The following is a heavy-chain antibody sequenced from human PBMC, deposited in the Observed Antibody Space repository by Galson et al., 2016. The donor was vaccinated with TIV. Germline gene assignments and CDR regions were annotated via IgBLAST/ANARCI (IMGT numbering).Heavy chain of an antibody. CDR1: GFTFSDYW. V-gene: IGHV3-30-3*01. CDR3: ARDAGAYFYYGMDV. Sequence: SLRLSCAASGFTFSDYWMLWVRHAPGKGLEWVAVISYDGNNKNYADSVKGRSTISRDNSGNTLYLQMNSLRPEDTAVYYCARDAGAYFYYGMDVWGQGTTVTVSS. D-gene: IGHD7-27*01. CDR2: ISYDGNNK. J-gene: IGHJ6*02.